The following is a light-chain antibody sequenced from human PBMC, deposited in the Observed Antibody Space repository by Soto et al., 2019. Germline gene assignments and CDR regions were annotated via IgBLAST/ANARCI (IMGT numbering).Light chain of an antibody. CDR2: DAS. Sequence: EIVMTQSPATLSVSPGERATLTCRASQSVSNFLAWYQHKPGQAPRLLIYDASIRAAGVPARFSGSGSGTDFSLTISSPEPEDFAIYYCQQRSIWPPWTFGQGTKVDIK. CDR1: QSVSNF. J-gene: IGKJ1*01. V-gene: IGKV3-11*01. CDR3: QQRSIWPPWT.